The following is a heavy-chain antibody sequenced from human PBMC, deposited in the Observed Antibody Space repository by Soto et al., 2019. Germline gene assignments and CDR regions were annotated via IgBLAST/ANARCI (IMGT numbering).Heavy chain of an antibody. CDR1: GDSVSSDSAA. CDR2: TYFRSKWYN. Sequence: SQTLSITCVISGDSVSSDSAAWNWIRQSPSRGLEWLGRTYFRSKWYNDYVISLKGRIIINPDTSRNQFSLQLDSVTPEDTAVYYCSREYFGSGSYGMYVWGQRTTDPVSS. CDR3: SREYFGSGSYGMYV. V-gene: IGHV6-1*01. D-gene: IGHD3-10*01. J-gene: IGHJ6*02.